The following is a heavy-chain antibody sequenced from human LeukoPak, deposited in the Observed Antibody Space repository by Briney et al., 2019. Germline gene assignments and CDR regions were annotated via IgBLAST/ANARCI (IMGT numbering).Heavy chain of an antibody. V-gene: IGHV3-74*01. CDR3: ASGGDAFSTYS. D-gene: IGHD2-21*01. CDR1: GLTFTDYW. Sequence: PGGSLRLSCAASGLTFTDYWMHWARQTPGKRLVWVSRITIDGSDTTYADSVKGRFTISRDNAQNTVYLQMNSLRAEDTAIYYCASGGDAFSTYSWGQGTLVTVSS. CDR2: ITIDGSDT. J-gene: IGHJ4*02.